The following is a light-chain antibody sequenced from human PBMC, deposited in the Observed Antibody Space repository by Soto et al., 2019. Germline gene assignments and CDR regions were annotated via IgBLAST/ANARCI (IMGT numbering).Light chain of an antibody. J-gene: IGKJ3*01. CDR1: QGISNY. V-gene: IGKV1-27*01. CDR2: AAS. CDR3: QKYKSACVS. Sequence: DIQMTQSPSSLSASVGDRITITCRASQGISNYLAWYQQKPGKVPKLLIYAASTLESRVRSRFGGSGSGTDFTITISSLQPEDVATYYCQKYKSACVSFGPGNKVDI.